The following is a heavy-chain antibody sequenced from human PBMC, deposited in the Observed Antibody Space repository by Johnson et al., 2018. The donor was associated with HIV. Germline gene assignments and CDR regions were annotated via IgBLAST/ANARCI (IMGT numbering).Heavy chain of an antibody. V-gene: IGHV3-20*04. CDR1: GFTFDDYA. CDR2: ITWNGGGT. D-gene: IGHD6-6*01. CDR3: AKERQLVRAFDI. Sequence: VQLVESGGGVVQPGGSLRLSCAASGFTFDDYAMHWVRQVPGKGLEWVSGITWNGGGTHYADSVKGRFTISRDNAKNSLYLQMNSLRPEDTAVYYCAKERQLVRAFDIWGQGTMVTVSS. J-gene: IGHJ3*02.